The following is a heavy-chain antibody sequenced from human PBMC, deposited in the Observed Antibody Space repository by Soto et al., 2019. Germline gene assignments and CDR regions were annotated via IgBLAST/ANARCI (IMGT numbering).Heavy chain of an antibody. CDR3: ARDRGNDYSNNLATYYSYYGMDV. Sequence: QVQLVQSGAEVKKPGSSVKVSCKASGGTFSSYAISWVRQAPGQGLEWMGGIIPIFGTANYAQKFKGRVTITADECTSTACMELSSMRSEDTAVYYCARDRGNDYSNNLATYYSYYGMDVWGQGTRVTASS. D-gene: IGHD4-4*01. V-gene: IGHV1-69*01. J-gene: IGHJ6*02. CDR1: GGTFSSYA. CDR2: IIPIFGTA.